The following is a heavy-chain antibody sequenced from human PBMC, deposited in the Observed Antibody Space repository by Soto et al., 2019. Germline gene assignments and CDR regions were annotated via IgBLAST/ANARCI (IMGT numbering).Heavy chain of an antibody. J-gene: IGHJ6*02. CDR1: GYRFTGYG. CDR2: INPKSGAT. V-gene: IGHV1-2*02. CDR3: VYYCAKSNYGGDDYFQYGLDV. D-gene: IGHD2-21*02. Sequence: QVQLVQSGAEVKKPGASLKVSCKASGYRFTGYGLHWVRQAPGQGLQWMGWINPKSGATDYAQKFQGRVTMTRDMSTNKAYLELSGLRSDGTADDTAVYYCAKSNYGGDDYFQYGLDVWGQGTTVTVSS.